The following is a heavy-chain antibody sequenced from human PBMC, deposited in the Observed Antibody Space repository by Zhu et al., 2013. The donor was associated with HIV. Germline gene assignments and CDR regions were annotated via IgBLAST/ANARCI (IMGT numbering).Heavy chain of an antibody. J-gene: IGHJ4*02. V-gene: IGHV1-18*01. CDR1: GYSFTNYG. D-gene: IGHD4-17*01. CDR3: ARGSGTTVFRDLDY. CDR2: INAYNRNT. Sequence: QVHLVQSGAEVKEPGASVKVSCQASGYSFTNYGVSWVRLSPGQGPEWMGWINAYNRNTNYAQKLQGRVTMTTDTSTSTAYMELRSLRYDDTAVYYCARGSGTTVFRDLDYWGQGTLVTVSS.